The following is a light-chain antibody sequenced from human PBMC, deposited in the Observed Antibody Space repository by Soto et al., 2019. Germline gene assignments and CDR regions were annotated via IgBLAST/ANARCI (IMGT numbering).Light chain of an antibody. CDR3: QQASSFPLT. V-gene: IGKV3-20*01. CDR2: GAS. J-gene: IGKJ4*01. CDR1: RSVSSNY. Sequence: VLTQSPGTLSLSPGERATLSCRASRSVSSNYLGWYQQKPGQAPRLLIYGASNRATGIPDRFSGSESGTDFTLTISSLQPEDSATYYCQQASSFPLTFGGGTKVDIK.